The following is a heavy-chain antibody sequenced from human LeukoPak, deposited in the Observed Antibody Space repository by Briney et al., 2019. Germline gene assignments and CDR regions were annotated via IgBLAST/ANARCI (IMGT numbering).Heavy chain of an antibody. J-gene: IGHJ4*02. CDR1: GFTFSSYG. Sequence: SGRSLRLSCAASGFTFSSYGMHWVRQAPGKGLEWVAVISYDGSNKYYADSVKGRFTISRDNSKNTLYLQMNSLRAEDTAGYYCAKSSADASTDFDYWGQGTLVTVSS. D-gene: IGHD3-10*01. CDR2: ISYDGSNK. V-gene: IGHV3-30*18. CDR3: AKSSADASTDFDY.